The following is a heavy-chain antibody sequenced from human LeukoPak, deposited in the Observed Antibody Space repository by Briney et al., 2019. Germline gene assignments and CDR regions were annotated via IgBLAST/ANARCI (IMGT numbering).Heavy chain of an antibody. J-gene: IGHJ4*02. Sequence: GGSLRLSCAASGFTVSSNYMSWVRQAPGKGLEWVALIPYDGSSKFYADSVKGRFTISRDNSKNILYLQMDSLRAEDTAVYYCGKHYASGTGIIDYWGQGTLVTVSS. D-gene: IGHD3-10*01. CDR1: GFTVSSNY. V-gene: IGHV3-30*02. CDR2: IPYDGSSK. CDR3: GKHYASGTGIIDY.